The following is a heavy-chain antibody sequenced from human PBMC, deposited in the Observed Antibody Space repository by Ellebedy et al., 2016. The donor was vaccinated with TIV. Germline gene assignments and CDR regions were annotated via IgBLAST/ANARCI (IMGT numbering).Heavy chain of an antibody. CDR2: ISRSGDST. D-gene: IGHD4-17*01. CDR1: GFTFSSYV. V-gene: IGHV3-23*01. CDR3: AKDRDDDGDYVFDS. J-gene: IGHJ4*02. Sequence: GESLKISXTASGFTFSSYVMSWVRQAPGKGLKWVSGISRSGDSTYYADSVKGRFTISRDNPKNTLYLQMNGLRAEDTAVYYCAKDRDDDGDYVFDSWGQGTLVTVSS.